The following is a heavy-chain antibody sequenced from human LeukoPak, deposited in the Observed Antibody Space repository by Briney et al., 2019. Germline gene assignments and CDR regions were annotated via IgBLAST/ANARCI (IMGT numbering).Heavy chain of an antibody. CDR3: AREAAGDCSSTSCYSWTGVVDY. CDR1: GFTFSDYY. D-gene: IGHD2-2*01. Sequence: PGGSLRLSCAASGFTFSDYYMSWIRQAPGKGLEWVSYISSSGSTIYYADSVKGRFTISRDNAKNSLYLQMNSLRAEDTAVYYCAREAAGDCSSTSCYSWTGVVDYWGQGTLVTVSS. J-gene: IGHJ4*02. CDR2: ISSSGSTI. V-gene: IGHV3-11*04.